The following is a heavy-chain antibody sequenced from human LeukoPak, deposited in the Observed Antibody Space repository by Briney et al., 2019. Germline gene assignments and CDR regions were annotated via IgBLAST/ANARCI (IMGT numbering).Heavy chain of an antibody. D-gene: IGHD3-10*01. Sequence: GGSLRLSCAASGFTFSSCVMSWVRQAPGKGLEWVSAISGSGGSTYLPDSVRGRFTISRDNSKNTLHLQMNSLRAEDTALYYCAKGPSGSYYGFDMWGQGTMVTVSS. J-gene: IGHJ3*02. CDR3: AKGPSGSYYGFDM. V-gene: IGHV3-23*01. CDR1: GFTFSSCV. CDR2: ISGSGGST.